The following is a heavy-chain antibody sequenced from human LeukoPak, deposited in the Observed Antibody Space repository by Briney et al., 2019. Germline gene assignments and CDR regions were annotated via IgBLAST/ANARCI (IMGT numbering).Heavy chain of an antibody. Sequence: PSETLSLTCTVSGGSVSSGAHFWGWIRQPPGKGLQWIGSLSYSGSTFKNPSLQSRVTISLDTSKNQFSLKLSSVTAADTAVYYCAKSLYGSGSYYNWFDPWGQGTLVTVSS. J-gene: IGHJ5*02. V-gene: IGHV4-39*01. D-gene: IGHD3-10*01. CDR1: GGSVSSGAHF. CDR2: LSYSGST. CDR3: AKSLYGSGSYYNWFDP.